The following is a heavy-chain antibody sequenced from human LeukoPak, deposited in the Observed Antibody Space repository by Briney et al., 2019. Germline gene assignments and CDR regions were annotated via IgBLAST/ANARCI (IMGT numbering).Heavy chain of an antibody. CDR1: GFTFSGFTFSDYY. CDR3: AKYFDYIWGSYLTHYFDY. Sequence: GGSLRLSCAAPGFTFSGFTFSDYYMIWIRQAPGMGLEWVSYISGGGNTIYYADSAKGRFTISRDNAQNSLYLQMNRLRAEDTAVYYCAKYFDYIWGSYLTHYFDYWGQGTLVTVSS. CDR2: ISGGGNTI. D-gene: IGHD3-16*02. V-gene: IGHV3-11*01. J-gene: IGHJ4*02.